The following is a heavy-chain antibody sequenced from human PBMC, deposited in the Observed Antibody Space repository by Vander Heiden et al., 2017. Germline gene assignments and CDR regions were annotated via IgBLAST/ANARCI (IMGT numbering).Heavy chain of an antibody. CDR2: ISWNSGSI. V-gene: IGHV3-9*01. CDR1: GFTFDDYA. D-gene: IGHD4-17*01. Sequence: EVQLVESGGGLVQPGRSLRLSCAASGFTFDDYAMHWVRQAPGKGLEWVSGISWNSGSIGYADSVKGRFTISRDNAKNSLYLQMNSLRAEDTALYYCAKAMTTVTTAGRYFDYWGQGTLVTVSS. CDR3: AKAMTTVTTAGRYFDY. J-gene: IGHJ4*02.